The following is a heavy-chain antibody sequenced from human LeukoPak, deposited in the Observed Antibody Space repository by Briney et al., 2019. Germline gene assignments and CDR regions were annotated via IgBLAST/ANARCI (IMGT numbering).Heavy chain of an antibody. CDR3: AREEEQMARGLDP. Sequence: KPSETLSLTCTVSVGSISTYYWSWIRQPAGRCREWIGRIYTSGSTNYNPSLKSRVTMSVDTYKNQFSLKLSSVTAADTAVYYCAREEEQMARGLDPWGQGALVTVSS. CDR1: VGSISTYY. CDR2: IYTSGST. V-gene: IGHV4-4*07. D-gene: IGHD5-24*01. J-gene: IGHJ5*02.